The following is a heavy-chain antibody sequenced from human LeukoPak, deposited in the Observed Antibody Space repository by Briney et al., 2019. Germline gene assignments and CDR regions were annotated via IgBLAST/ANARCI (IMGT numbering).Heavy chain of an antibody. D-gene: IGHD6-19*01. CDR2: IRQDGNEK. J-gene: IGHJ4*02. Sequence: GGSLRLSCVASGFTFSNYWMTWVRRAPGKGLEWVANIRQDGNEKYYVDSVKGRFSIYRDNAKNSLSLHMNDLRAEDPAVYYCARLSGDWYLVDYWGQGSLVTVSS. CDR3: ARLSGDWYLVDY. CDR1: GFTFSNYW. V-gene: IGHV3-7*05.